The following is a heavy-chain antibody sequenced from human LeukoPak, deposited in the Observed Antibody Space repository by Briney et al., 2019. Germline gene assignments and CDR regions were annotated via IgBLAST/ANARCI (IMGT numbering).Heavy chain of an antibody. J-gene: IGHJ4*02. CDR3: AREVIGYGDKFDY. V-gene: IGHV4-31*03. Sequence: SETLSLTCTVSGGSISSGGYYWSWIRQHPGKGLEWIGYIYYSGSTYYNPSLKSRVTISVDTSKNQFSLKLSSVTAADTAVYYCAREVIGYGDKFDYWGQGTLATVSS. CDR1: GGSISSGGYY. CDR2: IYYSGST. D-gene: IGHD4-17*01.